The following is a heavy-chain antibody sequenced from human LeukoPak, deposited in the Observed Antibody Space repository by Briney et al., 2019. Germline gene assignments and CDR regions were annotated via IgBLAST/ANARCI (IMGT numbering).Heavy chain of an antibody. CDR1: GFTFSSYW. Sequence: PGGSLRLSCAASGFTFSSYWMHWVRQAPGKGLVWVSHINSDGSTTTYADSVRGRFTISRDNAKNTLYLQMNSLRAEDTAVYYCARDFGYFWGQGTLVTVSS. J-gene: IGHJ4*02. CDR2: INSDGSTT. CDR3: ARDFGYF. D-gene: IGHD3-10*01. V-gene: IGHV3-74*01.